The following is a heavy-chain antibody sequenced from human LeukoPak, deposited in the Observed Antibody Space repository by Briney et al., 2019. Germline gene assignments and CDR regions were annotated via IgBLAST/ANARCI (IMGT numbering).Heavy chain of an antibody. CDR1: GGSISSSSYY. CDR2: IYYSGST. CDR3: ARPYYGYGGNPPFGY. D-gene: IGHD4-23*01. Sequence: SETLSLTCTVSGGSISSSSYYWGWIRQPPGKGLEWIGSIYYSGSTYYNPSLKSRVTISVDTSKNQFSLKLSSVTAADTAVYYCARPYYGYGGNPPFGYWGQGTLVTVSS. V-gene: IGHV4-39*07. J-gene: IGHJ4*02.